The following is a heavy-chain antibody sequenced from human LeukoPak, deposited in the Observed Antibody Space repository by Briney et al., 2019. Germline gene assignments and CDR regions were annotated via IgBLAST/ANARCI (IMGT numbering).Heavy chain of an antibody. Sequence: SETLSLTCTVSGGSISSYYWSWIRQPPGKGLEWIGYIYTSGSTNYNPSLKSRVTISVDTSKNQFSLKLSSVTAADTAVYYCARQFTSSGYWFDPGAREPLVTVSS. D-gene: IGHD6-13*01. J-gene: IGHJ5*02. CDR1: GGSISSYY. CDR3: ARQFTSSGYWFDP. CDR2: IYTSGST. V-gene: IGHV4-4*09.